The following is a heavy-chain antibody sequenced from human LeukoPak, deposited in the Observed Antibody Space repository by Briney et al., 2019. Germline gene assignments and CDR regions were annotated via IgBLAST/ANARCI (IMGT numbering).Heavy chain of an antibody. CDR2: ISGYNGNT. CDR1: GYTFTSYT. D-gene: IGHD2-2*01. V-gene: IGHV1-18*01. CDR3: AREVYCSSTSCAYYFDY. J-gene: IGHJ4*02. Sequence: ASVKVSCKASGYTFTSYTMHWVRQAPGHRLECMGWISGYNGNTDYAQKFQGRVTMTTDKSSSTAYMELRSLRPDDTAVYYCAREVYCSSTSCAYYFDYWGQGTLVTVSS.